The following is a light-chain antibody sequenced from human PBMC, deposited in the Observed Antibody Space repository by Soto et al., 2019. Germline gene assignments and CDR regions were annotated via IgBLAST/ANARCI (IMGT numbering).Light chain of an antibody. V-gene: IGKV3-11*01. Sequence: EVVLTQSPATLSLSPGERATLSCRASQSVSRFLAWYQQKPGQAPRLLIFDASNRATGIPARFSASGSGTDLTLTISSLESEDSAVYYCQQRSDWPITFGQGTRLDI. CDR2: DAS. CDR3: QQRSDWPIT. J-gene: IGKJ5*01. CDR1: QSVSRF.